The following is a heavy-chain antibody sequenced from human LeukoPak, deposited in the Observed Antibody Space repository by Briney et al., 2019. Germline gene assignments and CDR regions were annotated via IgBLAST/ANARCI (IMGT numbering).Heavy chain of an antibody. CDR1: GYSISSGYY. D-gene: IGHD3-16*01. CDR2: IYHSGST. V-gene: IGHV4-38-2*01. Sequence: PSETLSLXCAVSGYSISSGYYWGWIRQPPGQGLEWIGSIYHSGSTYYNPSLKSRVTISVDTSKNQFSLKLSSVTAADTAVYYCARTIHRGGHYYFDYWGQGTLVTVSS. J-gene: IGHJ4*02. CDR3: ARTIHRGGHYYFDY.